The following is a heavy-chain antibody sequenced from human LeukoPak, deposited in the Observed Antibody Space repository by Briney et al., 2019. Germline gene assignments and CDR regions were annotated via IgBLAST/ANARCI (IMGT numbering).Heavy chain of an antibody. Sequence: GGSLRLSCAASGFTFSSYSMNWVRQAPGKGLEWVSSISSSSSYIYYADSVKGRFTISRDNAKNSLYLQMNSLRAEDTAVYYCVRALYGSGSYYYWGQGTLVTVSS. V-gene: IGHV3-21*01. CDR1: GFTFSSYS. D-gene: IGHD3-10*01. CDR3: VRALYGSGSYYY. J-gene: IGHJ4*02. CDR2: ISSSSSYI.